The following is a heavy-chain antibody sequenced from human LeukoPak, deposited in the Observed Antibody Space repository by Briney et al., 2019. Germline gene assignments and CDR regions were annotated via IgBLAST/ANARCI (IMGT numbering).Heavy chain of an antibody. CDR3: ARDLFGYYDSSGYSLY. CDR2: ISYDGSNK. D-gene: IGHD3-22*01. CDR1: GGTFSSYA. V-gene: IGHV3-30-3*01. Sequence: SCKASGGTFSSYAMHWVRQAPGKGLEWVAVISYDGSNKYYADSVKGRFTISRDNSKNTLYLQMNSLRAEDTAVYYCARDLFGYYDSSGYSLYWGQGTLVTVSS. J-gene: IGHJ4*02.